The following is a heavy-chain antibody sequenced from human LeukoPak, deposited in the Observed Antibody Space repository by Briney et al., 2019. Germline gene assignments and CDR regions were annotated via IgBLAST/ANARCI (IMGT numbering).Heavy chain of an antibody. Sequence: GESLKISCKGSGYSFTSYWISWVRQMPGKGLEWMGKINPSDSYANYSPSLQGHVTISDDKSISTAYLQWNSLKASDTAMYYRARGLGNSEDYWGQGTLVTVSS. CDR1: GYSFTSYW. J-gene: IGHJ4*02. V-gene: IGHV5-10-1*01. D-gene: IGHD4-23*01. CDR3: ARGLGNSEDY. CDR2: INPSDSYA.